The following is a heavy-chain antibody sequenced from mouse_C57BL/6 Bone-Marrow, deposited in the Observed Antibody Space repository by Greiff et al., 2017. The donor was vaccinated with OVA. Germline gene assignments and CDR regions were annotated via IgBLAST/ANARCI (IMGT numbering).Heavy chain of an antibody. V-gene: IGHV1-64*01. CDR3: ARREGWLELFFYDFDF. CDR2: IHPNSGRT. J-gene: IGHJ2*01. D-gene: IGHD2-3*01. CDR1: GYTFTSYW. Sequence: VQLQQPGAELVKPGASVKLSCKASGYTFTSYWMHWVKQRPGHGLEWIGMIHPNSGRTNYNEKFKSKATLTVDKSSSTAYMQLSSLTTEDSAVYYCARREGWLELFFYDFDFWCQGTTLTVSS.